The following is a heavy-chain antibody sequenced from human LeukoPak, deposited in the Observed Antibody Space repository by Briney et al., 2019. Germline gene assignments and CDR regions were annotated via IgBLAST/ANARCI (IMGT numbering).Heavy chain of an antibody. CDR3: AKDLEGGSSWFIFDY. V-gene: IGHV3-23*01. CDR2: ISGSGGST. Sequence: GGSLRLSCAASGFTFSSYAMSWVRQAPGKGLEWVSAISGSGGSTYYADSVKGRFTISRDNSKNTLYLQMNSLRAEDTAVYYCAKDLEGGSSWFIFDYWGQGTLVTVSS. CDR1: GFTFSSYA. D-gene: IGHD6-13*01. J-gene: IGHJ4*02.